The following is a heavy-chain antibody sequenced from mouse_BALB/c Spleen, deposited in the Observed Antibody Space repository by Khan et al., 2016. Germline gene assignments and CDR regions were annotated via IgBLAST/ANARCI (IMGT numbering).Heavy chain of an antibody. J-gene: IGHJ2*01. Sequence: VRLQQSGAELVKPGASVKLSCTASGFNIKDTYMHWVKQRPEQGLEWIGRIDPANGNTKYDPKFQGKATITADTSSNTAYLQLSSLTSEDTAVYYCARRGRDEGTNYFDYWGQGTTLTVSS. CDR1: GFNIKDTY. CDR3: ARRGRDEGTNYFDY. V-gene: IGHV14-3*02. CDR2: IDPANGNT. D-gene: IGHD2-13*01.